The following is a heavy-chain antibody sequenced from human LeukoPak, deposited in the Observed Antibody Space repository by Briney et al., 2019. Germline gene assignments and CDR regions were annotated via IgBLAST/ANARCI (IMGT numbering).Heavy chain of an antibody. CDR2: INPNSGGT. V-gene: IGHV1-2*02. Sequence: ASVKVSCKASGYTFTGYYMHWVRQAPGQGLEWMGWINPNSGGTNYAQKFQGRVTMTRDTSISTAYMELSRLRSDDTAVYYCARIEYYYDSSGYCLPYWGQGTLVTVSS. CDR3: ARIEYYYDSSGYCLPY. J-gene: IGHJ4*02. D-gene: IGHD3-22*01. CDR1: GYTFTGYY.